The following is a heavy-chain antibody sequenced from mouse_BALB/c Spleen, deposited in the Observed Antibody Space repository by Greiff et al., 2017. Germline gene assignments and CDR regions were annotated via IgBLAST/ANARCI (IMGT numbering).Heavy chain of an antibody. J-gene: IGHJ4*01. CDR1: GYSITSGYY. CDR3: ARDPDYYGSSYGDYYAMDY. D-gene: IGHD1-1*01. Sequence: EVKLMESGPGLVKPSQSLSLTCSVTGYSITSGYYWNWIRQFPGNKLECMGYIRYDGSNNYNPSLKNRISITRDTSKNTFFLKLNSVTTEDTATYYCARDPDYYGSSYGDYYAMDYWGQGTSVTVSS. CDR2: IRYDGSN. V-gene: IGHV3-6*02.